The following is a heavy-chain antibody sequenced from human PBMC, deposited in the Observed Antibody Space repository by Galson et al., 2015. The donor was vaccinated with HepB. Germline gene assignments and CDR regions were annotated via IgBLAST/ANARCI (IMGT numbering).Heavy chain of an antibody. J-gene: IGHJ4*02. CDR1: GGSISSSSYY. CDR2: IYYSGST. D-gene: IGHD1-1*01. CDR3: ARLARWHNWNDRPGGY. Sequence: SETLSLTCTVSGGSISSSSYYWGWIRQPPGKGLEWIGSIYYSGSTYYNPSLKSRVTISVDTSKNQFSLKLSSVTAADTAVYYCARLARWHNWNDRPGGYWGQGTLVTVSS. V-gene: IGHV4-39*01.